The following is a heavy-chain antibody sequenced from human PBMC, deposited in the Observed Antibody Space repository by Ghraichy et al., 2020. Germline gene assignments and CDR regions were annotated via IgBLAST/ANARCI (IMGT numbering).Heavy chain of an antibody. J-gene: IGHJ4*02. CDR3: ASLGGGYYYGGVY. V-gene: IGHV4-4*07. D-gene: IGHD3-22*01. Sequence: SETLSLTCTVSGGSISSYYWSWIRQTAGKGLEWIGRIYTSGSTNYSPSLKSRVTMSVDTSKNQSSLKMSSVTAADTAVYYCASLGGGYYYGGVYWGQGTLVTVS. CDR1: GGSISSYY. CDR2: IYTSGST.